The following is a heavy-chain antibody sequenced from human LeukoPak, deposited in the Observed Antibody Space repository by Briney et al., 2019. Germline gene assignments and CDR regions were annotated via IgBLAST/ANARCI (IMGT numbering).Heavy chain of an antibody. CDR3: ARDYYGSGRNYYYYYMDV. Sequence: GGSLRLSRAASGFTFSDYYMSWIREAPGKGLEWVSYISSSGSTIYYADSVKGRFTISRDNAKNSLYLQMNSLRAEDTAVYYCARDYYGSGRNYYYYYMDVWGKGTTVTVSS. D-gene: IGHD3-10*01. CDR2: ISSSGSTI. V-gene: IGHV3-11*01. J-gene: IGHJ6*03. CDR1: GFTFSDYY.